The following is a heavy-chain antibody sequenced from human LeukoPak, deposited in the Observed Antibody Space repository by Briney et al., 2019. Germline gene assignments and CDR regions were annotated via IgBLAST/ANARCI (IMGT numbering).Heavy chain of an antibody. D-gene: IGHD2-21*02. J-gene: IGHJ1*01. CDR3: ARDSRNDFDFQH. Sequence: GGSLRLSCAASGFTFSSYGMHWVRQAPGKGLEWVAVIRYDGSNKYYADSVKGRFTISRDNSKNTLYLQMNSLRAEDTAVYYCARDSRNDFDFQHWGQGTLVTVSS. V-gene: IGHV3-33*01. CDR2: IRYDGSNK. CDR1: GFTFSSYG.